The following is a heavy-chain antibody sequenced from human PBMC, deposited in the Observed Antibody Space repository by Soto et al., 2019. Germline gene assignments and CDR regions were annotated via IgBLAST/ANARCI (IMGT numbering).Heavy chain of an antibody. Sequence: HPGGSLRLSCAASGFTFSSYGMHWVRQAPGKGLEWVAVIWYDGSTIYYADSVKGRFTISRDNAKNSLYLQMNSLRDEDTAVYYCASHGPSIAVAGLHDAFDIWGQGTMVTVSS. CDR1: GFTFSSYG. CDR3: ASHGPSIAVAGLHDAFDI. D-gene: IGHD6-19*01. V-gene: IGHV3-33*01. CDR2: IWYDGSTI. J-gene: IGHJ3*02.